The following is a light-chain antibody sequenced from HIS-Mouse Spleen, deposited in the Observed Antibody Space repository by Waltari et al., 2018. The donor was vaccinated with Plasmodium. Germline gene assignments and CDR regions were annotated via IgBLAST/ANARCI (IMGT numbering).Light chain of an antibody. Sequence: SYELTQPPSVSVSPGQTARITCSGDALPKKYAYWYQQKLGQAPVLVIYEDRKRPSGSPERVSGSSSGTMATLTISGAQVEDEADYYCYSTDSSGNHRVFGGGTKLTVL. J-gene: IGLJ3*02. CDR1: ALPKKY. CDR3: YSTDSSGNHRV. CDR2: EDR. V-gene: IGLV3-10*01.